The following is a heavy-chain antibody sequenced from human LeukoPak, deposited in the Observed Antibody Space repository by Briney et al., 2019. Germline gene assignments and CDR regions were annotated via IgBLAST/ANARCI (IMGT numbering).Heavy chain of an antibody. D-gene: IGHD3-22*01. Sequence: ASVKVSCKASGYTFTGNYIHWVRQAPGQGLEWMGWFNPNSGGTKYAQKFQGRVTMTRDTSITTAYMELRSLRSDDTAVYYCARDQYYDSKGWFDPWGQGTLVTVSS. CDR3: ARDQYYDSKGWFDP. J-gene: IGHJ5*02. CDR1: GYTFTGNY. V-gene: IGHV1-2*02. CDR2: FNPNSGGT.